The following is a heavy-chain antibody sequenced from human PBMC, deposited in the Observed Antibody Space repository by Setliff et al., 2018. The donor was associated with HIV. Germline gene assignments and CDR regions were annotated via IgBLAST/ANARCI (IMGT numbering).Heavy chain of an antibody. J-gene: IGHJ4*02. CDR2: ISSRGNT. Sequence: SETLSLTCTVSGDSISNYYWSWVRQPPGTGLEWIGSISSRGNTYYNPSLKRRVTTSVDTPKNQFSLNLRSVTAADTAVYFCARLIHTGLLYFDFWGLGTLVTVSS. CDR3: ARLIHTGLLYFDF. V-gene: IGHV4-4*08. D-gene: IGHD2-8*02. CDR1: GDSISNYY.